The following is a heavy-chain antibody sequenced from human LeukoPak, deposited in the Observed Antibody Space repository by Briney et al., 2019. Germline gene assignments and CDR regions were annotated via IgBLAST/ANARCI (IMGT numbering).Heavy chain of an antibody. CDR1: GFTFSSYA. J-gene: IGHJ4*02. V-gene: IGHV3-64D*06. Sequence: PGGSLRLSCSASGFTFSSYAMHWVRQAPGKGLEDVSAIRSNGGSTYYADSVKDRFTISRDNSKNTLYLQMSSPRTEDTAVYYCSSFDYWGQGTLVTVSS. CDR3: SSFDY. D-gene: IGHD6-13*01. CDR2: IRSNGGST.